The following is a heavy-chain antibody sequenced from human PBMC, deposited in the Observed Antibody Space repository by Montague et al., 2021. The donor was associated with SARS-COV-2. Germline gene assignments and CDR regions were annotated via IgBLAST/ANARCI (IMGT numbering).Heavy chain of an antibody. CDR1: GFSIGSGDY. CDR2: IHPSGTT. CDR3: VREKAGGLRNVFDI. V-gene: IGHV4-38-2*02. J-gene: IGHJ3*02. Sequence: SETLSLTCTVSGFSIGSGDYWGWIRKPPGKGLECIGSIHPSGTTYYNPPLQSRLTMSIDTSTKQFSLRLTSVTAADTAVFFCVREKAGGLRNVFDIWGQGTTVTVSS.